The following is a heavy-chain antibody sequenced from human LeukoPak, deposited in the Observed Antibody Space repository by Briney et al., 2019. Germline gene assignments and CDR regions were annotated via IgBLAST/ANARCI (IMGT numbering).Heavy chain of an antibody. CDR1: GFTVSSNY. J-gene: IGHJ5*02. CDR3: ARGSPAISDPWFDP. CDR2: IYSGGST. D-gene: IGHD5-18*01. Sequence: QAGGSLRLSCAASGFTVSSNYMSWVRQAPGKGLEWVSVIYSGGSTYYADSVKGRFTISRDNAKNSLYLQMNSLRAEDTAVYYCARGSPAISDPWFDPWGQGTLVTVSS. V-gene: IGHV3-66*01.